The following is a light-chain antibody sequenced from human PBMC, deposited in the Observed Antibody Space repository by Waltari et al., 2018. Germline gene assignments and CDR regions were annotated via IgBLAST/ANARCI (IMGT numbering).Light chain of an antibody. V-gene: IGKV1-39*01. CDR3: QQSYS. J-gene: IGKJ5*01. CDR1: QISRDY. Sequence: DIQVTQSPSSLSASVGDRLTITCRASQISRDYLNWYQQKPGKAPKRLIYVASTLQSGVQSRVSGSGSGTDFALTISSLQAEDFATYYCQQSYSFGQGTRLEIK. CDR2: VAS.